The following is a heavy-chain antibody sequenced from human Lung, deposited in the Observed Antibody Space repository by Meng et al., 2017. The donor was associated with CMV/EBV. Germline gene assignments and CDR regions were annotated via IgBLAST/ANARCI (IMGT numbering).Heavy chain of an antibody. Sequence: GGSXRLXCAASGFTFSNAWMSWVRQAPGKGLEWVGRIKSKTDGGTTDYAAPVKGRFTISRDDSKNTLYLQMNSLKTEDTAVYYCTTGRGVGATTGTWGQGXLVTVSS. CDR2: IKSKTDGGTT. CDR1: GFTFSNAW. D-gene: IGHD1-26*01. CDR3: TTGRGVGATTGT. J-gene: IGHJ5*02. V-gene: IGHV3-15*01.